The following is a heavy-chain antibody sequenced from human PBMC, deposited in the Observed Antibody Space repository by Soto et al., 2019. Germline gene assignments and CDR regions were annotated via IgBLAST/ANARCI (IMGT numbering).Heavy chain of an antibody. CDR2: ISSSSSTI. CDR3: ARDKVRSPLDY. V-gene: IGHV3-48*01. J-gene: IGHJ4*02. D-gene: IGHD3-10*01. CDR1: GFTFSSYS. Sequence: EVQLVESGGGLVQPGGSLRLSCAASGFTFSSYSMNWVRQAPGKGLEWVSYISSSSSTIYYADSVKGRFTISRDNAKNSLYLQMNSLRAEDTAVYYCARDKVRSPLDYWGQGTLGTVSS.